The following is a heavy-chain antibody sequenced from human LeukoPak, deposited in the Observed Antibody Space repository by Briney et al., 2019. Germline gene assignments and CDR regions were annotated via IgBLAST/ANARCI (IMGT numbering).Heavy chain of an antibody. D-gene: IGHD3-22*01. Sequence: SETLSLTCTVSGDSISTSNYYWGWLRQSPGKGLEWLVSIYYNGITHYNPSLKRRFTIYVDTSRNQFSLHVFSVTAADTAVFYCARSDYYDYRQIDFWGQGTLVTVSS. CDR1: GDSISTSNYY. J-gene: IGHJ4*02. V-gene: IGHV4-39*01. CDR3: ARSDYYDYRQIDF. CDR2: IYYNGIT.